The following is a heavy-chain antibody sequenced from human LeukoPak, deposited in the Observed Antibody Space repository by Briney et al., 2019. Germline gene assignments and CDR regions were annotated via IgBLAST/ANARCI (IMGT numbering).Heavy chain of an antibody. Sequence: PSETLSLTFTVSGGSISSGAYYSNWIRQHPGNGLERTGYIYYSGSTYYNPSLKSRHTISVDTSKNQFSLKMSSVPAADTAVYDCARSGSGSPLFWFDPWGQGTLVTVSP. V-gene: IGHV4-31*03. J-gene: IGHJ5*02. D-gene: IGHD3-10*01. CDR2: IYYSGST. CDR1: GGSISSGAYY. CDR3: ARSGSGSPLFWFDP.